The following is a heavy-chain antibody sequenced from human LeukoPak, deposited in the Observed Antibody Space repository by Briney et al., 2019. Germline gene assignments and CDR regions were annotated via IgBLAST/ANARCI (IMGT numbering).Heavy chain of an antibody. V-gene: IGHV3-30*18. CDR2: ISYDGSNK. Sequence: GRSLRLSCAASGFTFSSYGMHWVRQAPGKGLEWVAVISYDGSNKYYADSVKGRFTISRDNSKNTLYLQMNSLRAEDTAVYYCAKGPYYYDSSGASLDYWGQGTLVTVSS. J-gene: IGHJ4*02. CDR3: AKGPYYYDSSGASLDY. D-gene: IGHD3-22*01. CDR1: GFTFSSYG.